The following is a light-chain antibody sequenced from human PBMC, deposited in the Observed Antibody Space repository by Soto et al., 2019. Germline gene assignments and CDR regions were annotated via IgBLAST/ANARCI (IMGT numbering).Light chain of an antibody. CDR1: QSVSSN. Sequence: EMVMTQSPATLSVSPGERATLSCRASQSVSSNLAWYQQKPGQAPRLLIYGASNRATGIPARFSGTGSGTDFTLTINNLEPEDFAIYYCQPYNNWPLTFGGGTKVDIK. CDR3: QPYNNWPLT. V-gene: IGKV3D-15*01. CDR2: GAS. J-gene: IGKJ4*01.